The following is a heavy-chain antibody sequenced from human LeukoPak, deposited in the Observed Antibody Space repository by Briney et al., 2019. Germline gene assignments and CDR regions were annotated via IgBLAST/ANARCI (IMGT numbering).Heavy chain of an antibody. Sequence: PSETLSLTCSVSGYSVSSDYYWGWIRQPPGKGLEWIGTVYHAGSNYNNPSLGSRLAISMDTSKNQYSLKLTSVTVADTAVYYCARTYWAHDAFDIWAKGQWSPSLQ. CDR2: VYHAGSN. D-gene: IGHD2-8*02. V-gene: IGHV4-38-2*01. CDR3: ARTYWAHDAFDI. CDR1: GYSVSSDYY. J-gene: IGHJ3*02.